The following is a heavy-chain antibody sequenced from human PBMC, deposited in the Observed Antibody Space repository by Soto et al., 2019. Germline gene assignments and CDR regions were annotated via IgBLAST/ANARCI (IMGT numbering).Heavy chain of an antibody. D-gene: IGHD2-21*02. CDR2: IHHDGST. J-gene: IGHJ4*02. CDR1: GGSSSSHS. Sequence: TLSLTCAISGGSSSSHSKSWVRQPPGKGLEWIGEIHHDGSTNYNPSLKSRVTISENTSKNHFSLELSSVTAADTAVYYCATYDVGTIIQDYWGQGTLVTVSS. V-gene: IGHV4-34*01. CDR3: ATYDVGTIIQDY.